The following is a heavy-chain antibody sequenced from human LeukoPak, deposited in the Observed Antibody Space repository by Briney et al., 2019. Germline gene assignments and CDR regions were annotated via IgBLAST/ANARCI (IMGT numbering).Heavy chain of an antibody. CDR3: ARDPTGDMPAFDI. D-gene: IGHD7-27*01. Sequence: GASVKVSCKASGYTFTSYYMHWVRQAPGQGLEWMGWINPNNGGTNFAQKFQYRITLTRDTSISTAYMQLRALTSDDTAMYYCARDPTGDMPAFDIWGQGTMVAVSS. V-gene: IGHV1-2*02. CDR1: GYTFTSYY. CDR2: INPNNGGT. J-gene: IGHJ3*02.